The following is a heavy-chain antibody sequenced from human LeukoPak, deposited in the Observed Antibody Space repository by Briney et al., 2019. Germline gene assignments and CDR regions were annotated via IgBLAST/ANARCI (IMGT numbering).Heavy chain of an antibody. Sequence: GWSLRLSCAASGFTFSACSMNWVRQAPGKGLEWISYIGISSGNTKYADSVKGRFTISGDKAKNSLYLQMNSLRVDDTAVYYCARDYKYAFDNWGQGTLVTVSS. CDR2: IGISSGNT. CDR1: GFTFSACS. V-gene: IGHV3-48*01. CDR3: ARDYKYAFDN. J-gene: IGHJ4*02. D-gene: IGHD5-24*01.